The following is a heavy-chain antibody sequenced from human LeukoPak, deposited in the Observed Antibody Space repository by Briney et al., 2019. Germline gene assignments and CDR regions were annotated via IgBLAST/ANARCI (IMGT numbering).Heavy chain of an antibody. CDR3: AKDRITMVRGEGYFDY. J-gene: IGHJ4*02. CDR2: ISDSGGST. Sequence: PGGSLRLSCAASGFTFSSYAMSWVRQAPGKGLEWVSVISDSGGSTYYADSVKGRFTISRDNSKNTLYLQRNSLRAEDTAVYYCAKDRITMVRGEGYFDYWGQGTLVTVSS. D-gene: IGHD3-10*01. V-gene: IGHV3-23*01. CDR1: GFTFSSYA.